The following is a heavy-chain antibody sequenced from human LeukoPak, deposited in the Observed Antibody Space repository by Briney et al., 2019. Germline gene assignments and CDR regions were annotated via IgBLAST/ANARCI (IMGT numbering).Heavy chain of an antibody. V-gene: IGHV3-7*01. CDR2: IKHDGSEK. D-gene: IGHD3-22*01. Sequence: GGSLRLSCAASGFTFSSYWMSWVRQAPGKGLEWVANIKHDGSEKYYVDSVKGRFTISRDNAKNSVHLQMNSPRAEDTAVYYCASGTYYYDSSGYSGYYFDYWGQGALVTVSS. CDR1: GFTFSSYW. CDR3: ASGTYYYDSSGYSGYYFDY. J-gene: IGHJ4*02.